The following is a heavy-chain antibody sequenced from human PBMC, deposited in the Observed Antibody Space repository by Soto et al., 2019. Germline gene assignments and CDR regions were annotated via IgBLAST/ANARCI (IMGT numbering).Heavy chain of an antibody. CDR2: ISGSGGST. J-gene: IGHJ3*02. Sequence: GGSLRLSCAASGFTFSTYAMNWVRQAPGKGLEWVSAISGSGGSTHYADSVKGRFTISRDNSKNKLYMQMNSLRAEDTAVYYCAKDVYYGSGSSYDRLTFDIWGQGTMVTVSS. V-gene: IGHV3-23*01. D-gene: IGHD3-10*01. CDR1: GFTFSTYA. CDR3: AKDVYYGSGSSYDRLTFDI.